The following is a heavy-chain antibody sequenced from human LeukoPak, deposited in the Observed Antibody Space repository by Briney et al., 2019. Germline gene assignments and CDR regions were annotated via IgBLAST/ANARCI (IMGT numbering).Heavy chain of an antibody. Sequence: PSETLSLTSTVSGGSISSSSYYWGWIRQPPGKGLEWIGSIYYSGSTYYNPSLKSRVTISVDTSKNQFSLKLSSVTAADTAVYYCAIKSGSYSPFDYWGQGTLVTVSS. CDR2: IYYSGST. D-gene: IGHD1-26*01. J-gene: IGHJ4*02. CDR1: GGSISSSSYY. CDR3: AIKSGSYSPFDY. V-gene: IGHV4-39*07.